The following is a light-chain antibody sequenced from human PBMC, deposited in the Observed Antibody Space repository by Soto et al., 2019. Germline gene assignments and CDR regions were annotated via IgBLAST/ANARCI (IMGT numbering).Light chain of an antibody. J-gene: IGKJ1*01. CDR2: KAS. CDR1: QSISSW. V-gene: IGKV1-5*03. CDR3: QQYSSYSRT. Sequence: DIQMTQSPSTLSASVGDRVTITCRASQSISSWLAWYQQKPGKAPKLLIYKASSLESEVPSRFSGSGSGTEFTLTISSLQPDDFATYYCQQYSSYSRTFGQGTKVEIK.